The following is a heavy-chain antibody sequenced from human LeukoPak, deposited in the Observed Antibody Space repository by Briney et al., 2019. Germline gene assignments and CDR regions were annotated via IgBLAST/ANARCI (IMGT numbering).Heavy chain of an antibody. CDR1: GFTFSSYA. CDR3: ARDIMEWHYYGMDV. D-gene: IGHD1-1*01. CDR2: ISYDGSNK. V-gene: IGHV3-30-3*01. J-gene: IGHJ6*02. Sequence: GGSLRLSCAACGFTFSSYAMHWVRQAPGKGLEWVAVISYDGSNKYYADSVKGRFTISRDNSKNTLYLQMNSLRAEDTAVYYCARDIMEWHYYGMDVWGQGTTVTVSS.